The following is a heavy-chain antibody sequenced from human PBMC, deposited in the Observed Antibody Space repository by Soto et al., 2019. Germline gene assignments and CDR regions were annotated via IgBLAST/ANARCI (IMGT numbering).Heavy chain of an antibody. CDR1: GGCISSSSYY. V-gene: IGHV4-39*01. D-gene: IGHD6-19*01. CDR2: IYYSGST. Sequence: SETLSLTCTVSGGCISSSSYYWGWIRQPPGKGLEWIGSIYYSGSTYYNPSLKSRVTISVDTSKNQFSLKLSSVTAADTAVYYCARRVGIAVAGAPVGYFDYWGQGTLVTVSS. CDR3: ARRVGIAVAGAPVGYFDY. J-gene: IGHJ4*02.